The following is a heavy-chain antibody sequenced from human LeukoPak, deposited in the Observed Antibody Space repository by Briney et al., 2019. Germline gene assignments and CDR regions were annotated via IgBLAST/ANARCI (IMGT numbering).Heavy chain of an antibody. V-gene: IGHV1-2*06. J-gene: IGHJ4*02. CDR2: INPNSGGT. CDR3: ATYGYSSSWYAAISH. D-gene: IGHD6-13*01. CDR1: GYTFTGYY. Sequence: ASVKVSCKASGYTFTGYYMHWVRQAPGQGLEWMGRINPNSGGTNYAQKFQGRVTVTRDTSISTAYMELSRLRSDDTAVYYCATYGYSSSWYAAISHWGQGTLVTVSS.